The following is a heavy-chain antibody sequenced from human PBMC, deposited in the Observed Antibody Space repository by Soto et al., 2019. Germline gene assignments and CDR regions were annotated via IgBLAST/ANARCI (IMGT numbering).Heavy chain of an antibody. Sequence: SVKVSCKASGGTFGSFAFTWVRQAPGRGLWYMPAFIPILGIANYAQKFQGRVTITADKSTSTAYMELSSLRSEDTAVYYCARDREYYDSTGGAFDIWGQGAMVTVSS. V-gene: IGHV1-69*10. D-gene: IGHD3-22*01. CDR2: FIPILGIA. CDR3: ARDREYYDSTGGAFDI. CDR1: GGTFGSFA. J-gene: IGHJ3*02.